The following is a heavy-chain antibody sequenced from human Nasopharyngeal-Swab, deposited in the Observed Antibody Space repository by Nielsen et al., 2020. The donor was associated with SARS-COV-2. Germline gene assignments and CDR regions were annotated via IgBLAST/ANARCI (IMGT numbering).Heavy chain of an antibody. Sequence: WIRRPPGKGLEWIGYIYYSGSTYYNPSLKRRVTISVYTSKKQFSLKLSSVTAADTAVYYCARGDRGQLEKNDCWGQGTLVTVSS. V-gene: IGHV4-30-4*01. D-gene: IGHD3-10*01. CDR2: IYYSGST. J-gene: IGHJ4*02. CDR3: ARGDRGQLEKNDC.